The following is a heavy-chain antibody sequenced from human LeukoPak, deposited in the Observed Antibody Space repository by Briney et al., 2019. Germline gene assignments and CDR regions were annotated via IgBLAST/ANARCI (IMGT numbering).Heavy chain of an antibody. Sequence: PILGIPNYAQKFQRTGTITAEKSTSTAYMELSSVRSEDSAVYYCARDQIRYFDWLLGAFDIWGQGTMVTVSS. CDR3: ARDQIRYFDWLLGAFDI. CDR2: PILGIP. V-gene: IGHV1-69*04. J-gene: IGHJ3*02. D-gene: IGHD3-9*01.